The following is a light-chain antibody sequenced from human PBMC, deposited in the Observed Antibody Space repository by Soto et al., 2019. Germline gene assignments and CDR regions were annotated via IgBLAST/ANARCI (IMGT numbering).Light chain of an antibody. Sequence: EIVMTPSPATVSVSPLQSATLYCRASQSVISNLAWYQQKPGQGPRLLIYGASTRATGIPARFSVSGAGTEFTLAISSLQSGDVAVYYCQQYNNWPPTFGQGTKVDIK. CDR3: QQYNNWPPT. J-gene: IGKJ1*01. CDR2: GAS. CDR1: QSVISN. V-gene: IGKV3-15*01.